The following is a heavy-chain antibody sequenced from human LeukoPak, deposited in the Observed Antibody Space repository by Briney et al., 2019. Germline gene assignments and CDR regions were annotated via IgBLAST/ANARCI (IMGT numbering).Heavy chain of an antibody. J-gene: IGHJ6*02. CDR3: AKDMMDCSSTSCYEYYYYYGMDV. V-gene: IGHV3-9*01. D-gene: IGHD2-2*01. Sequence: GGSLRLSCAASGFTFDDYAMHWVRQAPGKGLEWVSGISWNSGSIGYADPVKGRFTISRDNAKNSLYLQMNSLRAEDTALYYCAKDMMDCSSTSCYEYYYYYGMDVWGQGTTVTVSS. CDR2: ISWNSGSI. CDR1: GFTFDDYA.